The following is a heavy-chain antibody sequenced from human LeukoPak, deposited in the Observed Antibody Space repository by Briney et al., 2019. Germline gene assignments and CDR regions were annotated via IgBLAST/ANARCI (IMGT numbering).Heavy chain of an antibody. J-gene: IGHJ4*02. CDR1: GGSISTYY. V-gene: IGHV4-59*01. CDR3: ARGAGTKEMAFGH. CDR2: IYYSGST. Sequence: SETLSLTCTVSGGSISTYYWSWIRQPPGKGLEWIGYIYYSGSTNYNPSLRSRVTISVDTSKNHFSLKLTSVTAADTAVYYCARGAGTKEMAFGHWGQGTLVTVSS. D-gene: IGHD5-24*01.